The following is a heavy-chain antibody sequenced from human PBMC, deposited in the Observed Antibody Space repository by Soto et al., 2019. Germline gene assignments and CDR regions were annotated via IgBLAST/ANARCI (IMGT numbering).Heavy chain of an antibody. J-gene: IGHJ6*02. V-gene: IGHV3-23*01. CDR2: ISGSADST. CDR3: AKARGAMIYAISVYGMVA. Sequence: EVQLLESEGGFIHPVGSLRLSCAASGFSFSSFAMNWVRQAPGKGLEWVSIISGSADSTFYADSVKGRFTISRDNSTSTRYLQNNSRRAEDTGVYYCAKARGAMIYAISVYGMVAGGQGTTVTVSS. D-gene: IGHD2-8*01. CDR1: GFSFSSFA.